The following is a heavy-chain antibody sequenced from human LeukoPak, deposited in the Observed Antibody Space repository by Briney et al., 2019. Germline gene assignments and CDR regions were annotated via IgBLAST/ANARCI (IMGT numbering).Heavy chain of an antibody. J-gene: IGHJ3*02. V-gene: IGHV3-74*01. CDR3: AAPGTGGRSAYSYDALDI. CDR2: INSDGSTT. D-gene: IGHD3-22*01. CDR1: GFTFSSYW. Sequence: SGGALRLSCAASGFTFSSYWMHWVRQAPGKGLGWVSRINSDGSTTGYADSVKGRFTISRDNAKNTLYLQMNSLRADDTAVYYCAAPGTGGRSAYSYDALDIWGQGTMVTVSS.